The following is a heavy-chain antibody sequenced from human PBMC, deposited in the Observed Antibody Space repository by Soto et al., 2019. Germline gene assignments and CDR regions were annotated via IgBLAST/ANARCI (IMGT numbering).Heavy chain of an antibody. CDR1: GGTFSSYT. Sequence: SVKVSCTASGGTFSSYTISWVRQAPGQGLEWMGRIIPILGIANYAQKFQGRVTITADKSTSTAYMELSSLRSEDTAVYYCARDPTLIPGIAAAPLFDPWGQGTLVTVSS. V-gene: IGHV1-69*04. D-gene: IGHD6-13*01. CDR2: IIPILGIA. J-gene: IGHJ5*02. CDR3: ARDPTLIPGIAAAPLFDP.